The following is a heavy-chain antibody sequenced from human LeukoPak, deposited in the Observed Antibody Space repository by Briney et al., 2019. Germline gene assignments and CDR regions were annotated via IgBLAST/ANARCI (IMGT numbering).Heavy chain of an antibody. D-gene: IGHD3-3*01. J-gene: IGHJ1*01. Sequence: ASVKVSCKASGYTFTSYGISWVRQAPGQGLEWMGWISAYNGNTNYAQKPQGRVTMTTDTSTNTAYMELRSLRSDDTAVYYCARDDTHYDFWSGYYREAEYFQHWGQGTLVTVSS. V-gene: IGHV1-18*01. CDR1: GYTFTSYG. CDR2: ISAYNGNT. CDR3: ARDDTHYDFWSGYYREAEYFQH.